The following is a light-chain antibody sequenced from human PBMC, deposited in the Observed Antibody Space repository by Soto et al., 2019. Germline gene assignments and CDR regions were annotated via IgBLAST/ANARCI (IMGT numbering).Light chain of an antibody. CDR3: QQFRNWPWT. CDR2: AGS. Sequence: EIVLTQSPGTLSVSPGDRVTLSCRASQSISINLAWYQQKPGQAPRLLIHAGSTRATGIPARISGSGSGTEFTLTISSLQPEDFAVYYCQQFRNWPWTFGQGTKVDIK. J-gene: IGKJ1*01. V-gene: IGKV3D-15*01. CDR1: QSISIN.